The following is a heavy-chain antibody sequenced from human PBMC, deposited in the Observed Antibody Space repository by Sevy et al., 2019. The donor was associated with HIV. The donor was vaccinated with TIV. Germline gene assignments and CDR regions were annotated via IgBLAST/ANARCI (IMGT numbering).Heavy chain of an antibody. CDR2: INPNSGGT. CDR3: ARDRSSTTKNWFDP. CDR1: GYTFTGYY. J-gene: IGHJ5*02. Sequence: ASVKVSCKASGYTFTGYYMHWVRQAPGQGLEWMGWINPNSGGTNYAQKFQGRVTMTRDTSISTAYMELSRLRSDDTDVYYCARDRSSTTKNWFDPWGQGTLVTVSS. D-gene: IGHD2-2*01. V-gene: IGHV1-2*02.